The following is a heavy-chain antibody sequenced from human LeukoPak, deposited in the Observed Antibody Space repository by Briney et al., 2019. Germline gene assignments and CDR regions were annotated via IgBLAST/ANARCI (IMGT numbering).Heavy chain of an antibody. CDR3: AKGGHYYDSRTYAFDI. V-gene: IGHV3-30*02. CDR2: IRYDGSNK. J-gene: IGHJ3*02. D-gene: IGHD3-22*01. Sequence: GGSLRLSCAASGFTFSSYGMHWVRQAPGKGLEWVAFIRYDGSNKYYADSVKGRFTISRDNSKNTLYLQMNSLRAEDTAVYYCAKGGHYYDSRTYAFDIWGQGTMVTVSS. CDR1: GFTFSSYG.